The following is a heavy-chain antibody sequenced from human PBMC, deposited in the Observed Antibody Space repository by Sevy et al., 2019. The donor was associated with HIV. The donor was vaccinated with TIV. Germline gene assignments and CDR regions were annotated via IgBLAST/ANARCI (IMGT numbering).Heavy chain of an antibody. CDR3: TRWKAAQSVFDY. CDR1: GFTFGDYC. Sequence: GGSLRLSCTASGFTFGDYCMSWVRQAPGKGLEWVAFLKSDVYGGTVDHAASVRGRIVMSRDDSKTIAYMKMNDLKTEDTGVYYCTRWKAAQSVFDYWGQGALVTVSS. V-gene: IGHV3-49*04. CDR2: LKSDVYGGTV. J-gene: IGHJ4*02. D-gene: IGHD1-1*01.